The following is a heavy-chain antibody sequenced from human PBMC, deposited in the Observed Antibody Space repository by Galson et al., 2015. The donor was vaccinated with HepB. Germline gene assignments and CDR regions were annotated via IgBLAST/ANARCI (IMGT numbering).Heavy chain of an antibody. V-gene: IGHV4-39*01. D-gene: IGHD5-24*01. Sequence: SETLSLTCTVSGDSISSSNYCWGWIRQPPGKGPEWIGSFYYSGSTYYNPSLKSRVTISGDTSKNQFSLKLTSVTAADTAVYHCARHQVKEMATIYAPFDYWGQGTLVTVSS. CDR1: GDSISSSNYC. CDR2: FYYSGST. CDR3: ARHQVKEMATIYAPFDY. J-gene: IGHJ4*02.